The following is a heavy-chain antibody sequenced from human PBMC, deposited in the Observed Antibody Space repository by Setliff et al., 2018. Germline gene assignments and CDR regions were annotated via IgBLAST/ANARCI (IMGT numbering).Heavy chain of an antibody. J-gene: IGHJ4*02. CDR1: GDSMSNYY. CDR3: ARFLNPRDGYQNSPGFDF. V-gene: IGHV4-59*01. Sequence: PSETLSLTCTVSGDSMSNYYWNWIRQPPGKGLEWIGYMYYSGNTNYNPSLKSRVTISIDPSKNQFSLRLSSVTAADTAGYYCARFLNPRDGYQNSPGFDFWGQGTLVTVSS. CDR2: MYYSGNT. D-gene: IGHD5-12*01.